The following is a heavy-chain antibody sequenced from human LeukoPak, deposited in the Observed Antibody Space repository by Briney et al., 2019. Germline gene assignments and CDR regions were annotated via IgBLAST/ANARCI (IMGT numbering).Heavy chain of an antibody. CDR1: GFTFDDYA. CDR3: AKAPPGYGSGSYYYFDY. Sequence: PGGSLRLSCAASGFTFDDYAMHWVRQAPGKGLEWVSGISWNSGSIGYADSVKGRFTISRDNAENSLYLQMNSLRAEDTALYYCAKAPPGYGSGSYYYFDYWGQGTLVTVSS. CDR2: ISWNSGSI. V-gene: IGHV3-9*01. J-gene: IGHJ4*02. D-gene: IGHD3-10*01.